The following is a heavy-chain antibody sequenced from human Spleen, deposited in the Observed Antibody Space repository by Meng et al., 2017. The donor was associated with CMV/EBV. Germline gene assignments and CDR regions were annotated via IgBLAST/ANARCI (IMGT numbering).Heavy chain of an antibody. CDR3: ASIPGD. CDR1: GGTFSSYS. V-gene: IGHV1-69*02. J-gene: IGHJ6*02. D-gene: IGHD2-21*01. CDR2: IIPILDVA. Sequence: SVKVSCKASGGTFSSYSISWVRQAPGQGLEWMGRIIPILDVADYAQKFQGRVTISAYKSTGTAYMELSSLRSEDTAVYYCASIPGDWGQGTTVTVSS.